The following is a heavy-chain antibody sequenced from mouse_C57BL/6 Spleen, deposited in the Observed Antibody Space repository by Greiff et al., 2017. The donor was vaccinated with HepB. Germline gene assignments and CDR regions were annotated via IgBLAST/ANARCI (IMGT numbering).Heavy chain of an antibody. CDR2: INPNNGGT. D-gene: IGHD2-3*01. J-gene: IGHJ3*01. CDR1: GYTFTDYN. V-gene: IGHV1-22*01. Sequence: VQLQQSGPELVKPGASVKMSCKASGYTFTDYNMHWVKQSHGKSLEWIGYINPNNGGTSYNQKFKGKATLTVNKSSSTAYMELRSLTSEDSAVYYCASRGYYQLVPFAYWGQGTLVTVSA. CDR3: ASRGYYQLVPFAY.